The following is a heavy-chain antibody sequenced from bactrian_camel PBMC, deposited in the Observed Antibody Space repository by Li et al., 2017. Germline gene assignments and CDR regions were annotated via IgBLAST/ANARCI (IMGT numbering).Heavy chain of an antibody. Sequence: HVQLVESGGGSAQAGGSLRLSCAKSGDYIYSMAWFRQAPGKEREGVARIDSRGTTEYVDSVKGRFTVFKGNAGKTLYLQMNSLRPEDTAMYYCAAVAEGRSVEGGVSLWTLFESGYWGQGTQVTDS. D-gene: IGHD3*01. CDR3: AAVAEGRSVEGGVSLWTLFESGY. CDR2: IDSRGTT. CDR1: GDYIYS. V-gene: IGHV3S53*01. J-gene: IGHJ4*01.